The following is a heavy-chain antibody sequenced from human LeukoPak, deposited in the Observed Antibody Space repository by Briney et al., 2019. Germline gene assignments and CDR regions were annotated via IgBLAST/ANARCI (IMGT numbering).Heavy chain of an antibody. V-gene: IGHV1-69*04. CDR2: IIPILGIA. CDR1: GGTFSSYA. Sequence: RRASVKVSCKASGGTFSSYAISWVRQAPGQGLEWMGRIIPILGIANYAQKFQGRVTITADKSTSTAYMELSSLRSEDTAVYYCARDLYSDDAFDIWGQGTMVTVSS. J-gene: IGHJ3*02. D-gene: IGHD4-11*01. CDR3: ARDLYSDDAFDI.